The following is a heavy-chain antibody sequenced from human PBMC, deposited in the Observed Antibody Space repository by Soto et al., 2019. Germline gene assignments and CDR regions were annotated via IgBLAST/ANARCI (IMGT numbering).Heavy chain of an antibody. D-gene: IGHD2-21*02. CDR1: GGGTLSNDA. J-gene: IGHJ4*02. V-gene: IGHV1-69*01. Sequence: QVHLVQSGADGGKSGSSVRVSCTASGGGTLSNDAISWVRQATGQGLEWLGRISPFFGTTDYSQSFQGRLTMTADASTGTVYMDLRSLKSDDTAVYYCAREVVTETTWGSFDSWGQGTLVTVSS. CDR3: AREVVTETTWGSFDS. CDR2: ISPFFGTT.